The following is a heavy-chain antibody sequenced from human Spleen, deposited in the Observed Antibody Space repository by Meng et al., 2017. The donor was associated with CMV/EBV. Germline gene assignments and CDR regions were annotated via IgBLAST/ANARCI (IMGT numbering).Heavy chain of an antibody. D-gene: IGHD5-18*01. CDR2: IWFDESAA. Sequence: GGSLRLSCATSGFTFSAYAMHWDRQAPGKGLEWVAVIWFDESAAFYADSVKGRFTISRDNYKNTLFLHMNSLRADDTAMYYCAKDRGPRGYSYGYGDSWGQGTLVTVSS. V-gene: IGHV3-33*03. CDR1: GFTFSAYA. J-gene: IGHJ4*02. CDR3: AKDRGPRGYSYGYGDS.